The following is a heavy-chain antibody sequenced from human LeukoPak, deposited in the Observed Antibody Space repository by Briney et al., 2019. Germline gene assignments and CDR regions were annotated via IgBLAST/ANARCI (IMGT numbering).Heavy chain of an antibody. CDR2: INSGSSII. CDR3: ARSPTPGKFGMDV. CDR1: GFTFGNFN. D-gene: IGHD4-23*01. J-gene: IGHJ6*02. Sequence: GGSLRLSCAASGFTFGNFNMNWVRQAPGKGLEWVSYINSGSSIIYYADSVKGRFTLSRDNAKNSLYLQMNSLRDDDTALYYCARSPTPGKFGMDVWGQGTTVTVSS. V-gene: IGHV3-48*02.